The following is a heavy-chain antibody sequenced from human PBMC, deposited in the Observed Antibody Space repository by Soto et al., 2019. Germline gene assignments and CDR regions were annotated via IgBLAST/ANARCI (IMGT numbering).Heavy chain of an antibody. Sequence: SETLSLTCTVSGGSISSYYWNWIRQSPGKGLEWIGYIYYSGSTNYNPSLKSRVTISVDTSKNQFSLKLSSVTAADTAVYYCARLEGYYDILTGYYTHYYFDYWGQGTLVTVSS. J-gene: IGHJ4*02. D-gene: IGHD3-9*01. CDR3: ARLEGYYDILTGYYTHYYFDY. CDR2: IYYSGST. CDR1: GGSISSYY. V-gene: IGHV4-59*08.